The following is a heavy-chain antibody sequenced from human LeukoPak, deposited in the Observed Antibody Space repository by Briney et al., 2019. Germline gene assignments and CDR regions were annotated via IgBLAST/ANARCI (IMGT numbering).Heavy chain of an antibody. Sequence: ASVKVSCKVSGYTFTELSMHWVRQAPGKGLEWMGGFDPEDGETIYAQKFQGRVTMTEDTSTDTAYMELSSLRSEDTAVYYCTPYYYDSSGYRSPDYWGQGTLVTVSS. CDR1: GYTFTELS. J-gene: IGHJ4*02. CDR3: TPYYYDSSGYRSPDY. CDR2: FDPEDGET. D-gene: IGHD3-22*01. V-gene: IGHV1-24*01.